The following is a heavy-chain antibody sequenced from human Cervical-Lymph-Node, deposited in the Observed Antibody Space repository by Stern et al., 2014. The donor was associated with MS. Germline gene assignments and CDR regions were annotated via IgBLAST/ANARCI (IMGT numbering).Heavy chain of an antibody. CDR2: INAVDGST. J-gene: IGHJ4*02. V-gene: IGHV1-3*01. CDR1: EYTS. CDR3: ASAGSGKYYTYYFDY. Sequence: QVQLVQSGAEVKKPGASVKVSCKASEYTSMHWVRQAPGQRLQWMGWINAVDGSTRYSQNFQGRVTITRDTSANTAYMELSSLRSEDTAVYYCASAGSGKYYTYYFDYGGQGTLVTVSS. D-gene: IGHD3-10*01.